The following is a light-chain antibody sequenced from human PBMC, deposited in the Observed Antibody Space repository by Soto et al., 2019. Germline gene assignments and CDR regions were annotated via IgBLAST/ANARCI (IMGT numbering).Light chain of an antibody. J-gene: IGKJ5*01. CDR2: AIS. CDR1: HTISSSY. V-gene: IGKV3-20*01. Sequence: ENVLTQSPGTLSLSPGQRATLSCRASHTISSSYLAWYQQKPGQAPRLLIYAISDRATGVPDRFRGSGSGTDFTLTISRLEPEDFAVYFCQQYDSSPPITFGQGTRLEIK. CDR3: QQYDSSPPIT.